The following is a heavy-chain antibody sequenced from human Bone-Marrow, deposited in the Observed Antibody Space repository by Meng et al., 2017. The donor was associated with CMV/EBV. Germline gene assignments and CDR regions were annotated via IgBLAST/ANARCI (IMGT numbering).Heavy chain of an antibody. J-gene: IGHJ6*02. CDR3: ARDPGWDYSNQPTHYYGMDV. D-gene: IGHD4-11*01. V-gene: IGHV3-48*03. CDR2: IGDSGRTL. CDR1: GFTLSSYE. Sequence: GGSLRLSCAASGFTLSSYEMNWVRQAPGKGLEWIAYIGDSGRTLYYADFVKGRFTISSDNAENSLYLQMKSLRVEDTALYYCARDPGWDYSNQPTHYYGMDVWGQGTTVTVSS.